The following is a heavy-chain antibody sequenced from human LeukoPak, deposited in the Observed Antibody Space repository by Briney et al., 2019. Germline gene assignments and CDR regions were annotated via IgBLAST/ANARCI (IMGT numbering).Heavy chain of an antibody. CDR1: GYTFTSYA. CDR3: ASGPYSYGYGEFDY. J-gene: IGHJ4*02. CDR2: INAGNGST. Sequence: ASVKVSCKASGYTFTSYAMHWVRQAPGQRLEWMGWINAGNGSTKYSQKFQGRVTITRDTSASTAYMELSSLRSEDTAVYYCASGPYSYGYGEFDYWGQGTLVTVSS. V-gene: IGHV1-3*01. D-gene: IGHD5-18*01.